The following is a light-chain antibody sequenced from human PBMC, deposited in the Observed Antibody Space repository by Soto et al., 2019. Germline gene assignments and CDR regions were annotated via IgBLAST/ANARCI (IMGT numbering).Light chain of an antibody. J-gene: IGKJ5*01. CDR2: AAS. V-gene: IGKV1-12*01. Sequence: DLQMTQSPSSVSASVGERVTITCRASQGISTWLDWYQQKPGKAPKFLIYAASNLQGGVPSRFSGSGSGTDFTLTITSLQPEDFATYYGQQANSFPITFGQGTRLEIK. CDR1: QGISTW. CDR3: QQANSFPIT.